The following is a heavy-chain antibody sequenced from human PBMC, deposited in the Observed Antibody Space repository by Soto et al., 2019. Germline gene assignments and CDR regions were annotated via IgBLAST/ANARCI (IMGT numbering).Heavy chain of an antibody. J-gene: IGHJ4*02. CDR1: GFAFSSYG. CDR2: ISYDGSLQ. V-gene: IGHV3-30*03. Sequence: QAQLVESGGGVVQPGRSLRLSCAASGFAFSSYGMHWVRQAPGTGLEWVAVISYDGSLQHYADSVKGRFTTSRDNSKNMVVLQMSSLRAEDTAVYYCVSDRGYGHASVPYSWGQGTLVSVSS. CDR3: VSDRGYGHASVPYS. D-gene: IGHD5-18*01.